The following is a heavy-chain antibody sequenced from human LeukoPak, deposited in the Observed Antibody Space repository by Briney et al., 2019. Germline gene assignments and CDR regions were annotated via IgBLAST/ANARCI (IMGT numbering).Heavy chain of an antibody. J-gene: IGHJ4*02. D-gene: IGHD1-1*01. CDR3: AEDLANSWTTDY. CDR1: TFTFSNYG. CDR2: IQYDGSDK. V-gene: IGHV3-30*02. Sequence: GGSLRLSCAASTFTFSNYGMHWVRQAPGKGLEWLAFIQYDGSDKYYADSVEGRFTISRDNSRNTLYLQMNSLSVEDTAFYYCAEDLANSWTTDYWGQGTLVTVSS.